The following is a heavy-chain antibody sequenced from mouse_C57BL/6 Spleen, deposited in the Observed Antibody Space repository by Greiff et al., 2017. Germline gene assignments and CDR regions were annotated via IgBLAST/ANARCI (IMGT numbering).Heavy chain of an antibody. CDR1: GFNIKDYY. D-gene: IGHD1-1*01. V-gene: IGHV14-2*01. J-gene: IGHJ1*03. CDR3: SLNCYSSSFWYFDV. Sequence: EVQLQQSGAELVKPGASVKLSCTASGFNIKDYYMHWVKQRTEQGLEWIGRIDPEDGDPKYAPKFQGKATITADTSSNTAYLQLSSLTSEDTAVYYCSLNCYSSSFWYFDVWGTGTTVTVSS. CDR2: IDPEDGDP.